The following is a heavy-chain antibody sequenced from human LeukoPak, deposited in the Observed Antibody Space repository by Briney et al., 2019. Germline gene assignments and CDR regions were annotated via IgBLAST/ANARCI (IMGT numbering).Heavy chain of an antibody. D-gene: IGHD4-11*01. CDR3: ARGLSVTTPDDY. CDR2: INHSGST. V-gene: IGHV4-34*01. CDR1: GGSFSGYY. J-gene: IGHJ4*02. Sequence: SETLSLTCAVYGGSFSGYYWSCIRHPPGKGLEWSGEINHSGSTNYNPSLKSRVTISVHTSKNQFSLKLSSVTAADTAVYYCARGLSVTTPDDYWGQGTLVTVSS.